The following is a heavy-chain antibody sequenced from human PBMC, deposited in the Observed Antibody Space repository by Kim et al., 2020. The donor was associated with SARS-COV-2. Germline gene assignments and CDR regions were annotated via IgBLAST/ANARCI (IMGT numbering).Heavy chain of an antibody. J-gene: IGHJ4*02. Sequence: GGSLRHSCAASGFTFSSYWMSWVRQAPGKGLEWVANIKKEGSEKYYVDSVKGRFTISRDNAKNSLYLQMNSLRAEDTAVYYCARGWTYRWDYFDYWGQGTLVTVSS. CDR2: IKKEGSEK. CDR1: GFTFSSYW. CDR3: ARGWTYRWDYFDY. D-gene: IGHD2-15*01. V-gene: IGHV3-7*01.